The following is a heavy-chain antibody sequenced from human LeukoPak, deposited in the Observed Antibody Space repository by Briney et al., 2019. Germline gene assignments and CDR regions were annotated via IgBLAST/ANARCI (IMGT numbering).Heavy chain of an antibody. CDR3: TKTTTGYSSGQYPGWPADH. CDR2: IFGSGGSA. CDR1: GFTFNNYA. D-gene: IGHD3-22*01. J-gene: IGHJ4*02. V-gene: IGHV3-23*01. Sequence: GGSLRRSCTASGFTFNNYAMYWVRQAPRKGLEWVAGIFGSGGSAHYADSVKGRFTISRDNSKNTVYLQMDSLRGEDTAVYYCTKTTTGYSSGQYPGWPADHWGQGALVTVSS.